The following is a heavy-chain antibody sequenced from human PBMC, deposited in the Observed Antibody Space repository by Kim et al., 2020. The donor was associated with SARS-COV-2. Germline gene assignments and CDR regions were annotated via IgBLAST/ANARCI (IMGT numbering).Heavy chain of an antibody. V-gene: IGHV3-30*18. J-gene: IGHJ6*02. Sequence: GVSLRLSCAASGFTFSSYGMHWVRQAPGKGLEWVAVISYDGSNKYYADSVKGRFTISRDNSKNTLYLQMNSLRAEDTAVYYCAKGKEDGVRSGMDVWGQG. CDR2: ISYDGSNK. CDR1: GFTFSSYG. CDR3: AKGKEDGVRSGMDV. D-gene: IGHD3-10*01.